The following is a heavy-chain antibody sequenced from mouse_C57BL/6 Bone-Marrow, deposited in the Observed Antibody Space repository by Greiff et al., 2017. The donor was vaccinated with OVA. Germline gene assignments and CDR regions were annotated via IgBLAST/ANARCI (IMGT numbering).Heavy chain of an antibody. J-gene: IGHJ2*01. Sequence: VQLQQSGAELVRPGASVKLSCTASGFNIKDDYMHWVKERPEQGLEWIGWIDPENGDTEYASKFQGKATITADKSSKTVYLHLSSLTSEDTAVYYCTTCRYWGQGTTLTVSS. CDR1: GFNIKDDY. CDR2: IDPENGDT. CDR3: TTCRY. V-gene: IGHV14-4*01.